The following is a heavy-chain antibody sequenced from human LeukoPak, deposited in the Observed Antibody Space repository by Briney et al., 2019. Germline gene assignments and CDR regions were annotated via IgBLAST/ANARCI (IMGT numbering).Heavy chain of an antibody. V-gene: IGHV1-24*01. J-gene: IGHJ4*02. CDR1: GYTLTELS. CDR3: ARDNYDSSGYYYGYYYFDY. Sequence: GASVKVSCKVSGYTLTELSMHWVRQAPGKGLEWMGGFDPEDGETIYAQKFQGRVTMTEDTSTDTAYMELSSLRSEDTAVYYCARDNYDSSGYYYGYYYFDYWGRGTLVTVSS. CDR2: FDPEDGET. D-gene: IGHD3-22*01.